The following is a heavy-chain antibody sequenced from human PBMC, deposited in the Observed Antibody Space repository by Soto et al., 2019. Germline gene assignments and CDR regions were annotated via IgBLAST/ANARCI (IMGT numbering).Heavy chain of an antibody. CDR1: GFTFSSYA. Sequence: PGGSLRLSCAASGFTFSSYAMSWVRQAPGKVLEWVSAISGSGGSTYYADSVKGRFTISRDNSKNTMYLQMNSLRAEDTAVYYCAKLPVAQYQLLLYDFYGMDVWGQGTTVTGSS. V-gene: IGHV3-23*01. D-gene: IGHD2-2*01. CDR3: AKLPVAQYQLLLYDFYGMDV. J-gene: IGHJ6*02. CDR2: ISGSGGST.